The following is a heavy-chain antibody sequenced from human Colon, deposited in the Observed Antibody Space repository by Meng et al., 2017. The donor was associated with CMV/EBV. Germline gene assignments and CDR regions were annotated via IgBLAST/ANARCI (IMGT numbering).Heavy chain of an antibody. V-gene: IGHV3-30*02. Sequence: QVYLVGSGGGVVQLGGSLRLSCEASGFTFSNYAMHWVRQAPGKGLEWVAFIWFDGSSKDYADSVKGRFTISRDNSMNGLYLQVNSLRSEDTAVYYCVKTGTAWQFDFWGQGTLVTVSS. J-gene: IGHJ4*02. CDR2: IWFDGSSK. CDR1: GFTFSNYA. D-gene: IGHD2-21*02. CDR3: VKTGTAWQFDF.